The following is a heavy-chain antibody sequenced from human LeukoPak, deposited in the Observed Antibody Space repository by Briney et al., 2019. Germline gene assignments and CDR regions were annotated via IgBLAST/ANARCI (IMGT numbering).Heavy chain of an antibody. J-gene: IGHJ4*02. V-gene: IGHV3-23*01. Sequence: GGSLRVSCVVSGFTFSSYPMSWVRQAPGKGLEWVSVISESGDVTHYADSMKGRFTIPRDNTKNTLNLQMNSLRDEDTAIYYCARDSSHYLGSSDYWGQGTLVTVSS. CDR2: ISESGDVT. CDR1: GFTFSSYP. D-gene: IGHD6-6*01. CDR3: ARDSSHYLGSSDY.